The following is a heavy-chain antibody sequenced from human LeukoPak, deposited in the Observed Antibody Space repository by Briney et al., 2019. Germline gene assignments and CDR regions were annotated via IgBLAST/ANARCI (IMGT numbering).Heavy chain of an antibody. Sequence: PGGSLRLSCAASGFTSSSYSMNWVRQAPGKGLEWVSSISSSSSYIYYADSVKGRFTISRDNAKNSLYLQMNSLRAEDTAVYYCARVPLDNSGYYFDYWGQGTLVTVSS. D-gene: IGHD1-1*01. V-gene: IGHV3-21*01. J-gene: IGHJ4*02. CDR1: GFTSSSYS. CDR3: ARVPLDNSGYYFDY. CDR2: ISSSSSYI.